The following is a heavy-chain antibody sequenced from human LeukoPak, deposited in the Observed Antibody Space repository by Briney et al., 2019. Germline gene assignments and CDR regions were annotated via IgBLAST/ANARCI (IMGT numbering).Heavy chain of an antibody. Sequence: GRSLRLSCAASGFTFISYGMHWVRQAPGQGLEWVAVIWYDGSNKYYADSVKGRFTISRDNSKNTLYLQMNSLRAEDTAVYYCARDVGIAARHMDVWGKGTTVTVSS. J-gene: IGHJ6*03. D-gene: IGHD6-6*01. CDR3: ARDVGIAARHMDV. CDR2: IWYDGSNK. CDR1: GFTFISYG. V-gene: IGHV3-33*01.